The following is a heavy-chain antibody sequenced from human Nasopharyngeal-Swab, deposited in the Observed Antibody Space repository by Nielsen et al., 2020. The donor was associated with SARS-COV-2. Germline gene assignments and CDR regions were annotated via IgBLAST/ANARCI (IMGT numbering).Heavy chain of an antibody. D-gene: IGHD6-13*01. J-gene: IGHJ6*03. CDR3: ARKKQQLVLTKYYYYYYMDV. CDR1: GGSFSGYY. V-gene: IGHV4-34*01. CDR2: INHSGST. Sequence: SETLSLTCAVYGGSFSGYYWSWIRQLPGKGLEWIGEINHSGSTNYHPSLKSRGTISVYTYKNQISLKLSMVTAADAAVYYCARKKQQLVLTKYYYYYYMDVWGKGTTVTVSS.